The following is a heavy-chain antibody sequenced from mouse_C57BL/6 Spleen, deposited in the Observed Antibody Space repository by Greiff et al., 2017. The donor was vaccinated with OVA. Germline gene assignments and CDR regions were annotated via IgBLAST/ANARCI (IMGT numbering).Heavy chain of an antibody. Sequence: QVQLKESGPGLVAPSQSLSITCTVSGFSLTSYAISWVRQPPGKGLEWLGVIWTGGGTNYNSALKSRLSTSKDNSKSQVFLKMNSLQTDDTARYYCARRRGVTTTDPYYAMDYWGQGTSVTVSS. CDR2: IWTGGGT. CDR1: GFSLTSYA. V-gene: IGHV2-9-1*01. CDR3: ARRRGVTTTDPYYAMDY. J-gene: IGHJ4*01. D-gene: IGHD2-2*01.